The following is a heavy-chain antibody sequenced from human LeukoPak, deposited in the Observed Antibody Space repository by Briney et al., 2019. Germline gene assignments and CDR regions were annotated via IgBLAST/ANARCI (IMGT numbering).Heavy chain of an antibody. CDR2: IYDSGRT. CDR3: ARGALRLFDWLKKDYYYIDV. Sequence: PSESLSLTCTVSGASPSNYYWTWLRQPPGKALEWIGYIYDSGRTDYNPSLKSRVFISEDTSKNQFSLKLSSVTTADTAVYYCARGALRLFDWLKKDYYYIDVWGKGTTVTISS. J-gene: IGHJ6*03. CDR1: GASPSNYY. D-gene: IGHD3-9*01. V-gene: IGHV4-59*01.